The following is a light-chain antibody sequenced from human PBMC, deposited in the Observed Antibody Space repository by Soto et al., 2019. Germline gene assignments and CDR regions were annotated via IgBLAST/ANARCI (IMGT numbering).Light chain of an antibody. CDR1: QTVSKNY. CDR3: QQSALPPIT. CDR2: AAS. V-gene: IGKV3-20*01. Sequence: DIVLTKYPVTVSSSPGEGSTLSCMASQTVSKNYLAWYQQKAGQAPRLVIYAASTRATGIPDRFSGSGSGTDFTLTISRLEPEDFTPFYCQQSALPPITFAQGTRLEIK. J-gene: IGKJ5*01.